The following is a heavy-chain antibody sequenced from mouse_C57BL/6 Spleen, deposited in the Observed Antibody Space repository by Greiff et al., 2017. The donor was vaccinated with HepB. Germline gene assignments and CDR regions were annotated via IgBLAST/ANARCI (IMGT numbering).Heavy chain of an antibody. D-gene: IGHD1-1*01. CDR1: GYTFTDYY. V-gene: IGHV1-75*01. Sequence: QVQLQQSGPELVKPGASVKISCKASGYTFTDYYINWVKQRPGQGLEWIGWIFPGSGSTYYNEKFKGKATLTVDKSSSTAYMLLSSLTSEDSAVYFCARSGDYYGSSYGFAYWGQGTLVTVSA. J-gene: IGHJ3*01. CDR3: ARSGDYYGSSYGFAY. CDR2: IFPGSGST.